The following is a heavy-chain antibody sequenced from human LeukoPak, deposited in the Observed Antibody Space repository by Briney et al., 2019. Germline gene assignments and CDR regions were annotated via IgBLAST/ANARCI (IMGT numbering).Heavy chain of an antibody. J-gene: IGHJ4*02. D-gene: IGHD4-17*01. CDR3: AREMSATVTPFDY. V-gene: IGHV1-2*02. CDR1: GYTFTAYH. Sequence: ASVKVSCKASGYTFTAYHLHWVRQAPGQGLEWMGWINPNNGGINYAQKFQGRVTMTRDTSISTAYMELNRLGSDDTAVYYCAREMSATVTPFDYWGQGTLVTVSS. CDR2: INPNNGGI.